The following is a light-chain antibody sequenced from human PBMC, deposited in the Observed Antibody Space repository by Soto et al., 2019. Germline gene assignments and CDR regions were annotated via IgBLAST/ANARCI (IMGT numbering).Light chain of an antibody. CDR1: QSVSSY. J-gene: IGKJ1*01. Sequence: EKVMTQSPATLSMSPGERATLSCRASQSVSSYLAWYQQKPGQAPRLLIYGASTRATGIPARFSGSGSGTEFTLTISSLQSEDFAVYYCQQYINWPSWTFGQGTKV. CDR2: GAS. V-gene: IGKV3-15*01. CDR3: QQYINWPSWT.